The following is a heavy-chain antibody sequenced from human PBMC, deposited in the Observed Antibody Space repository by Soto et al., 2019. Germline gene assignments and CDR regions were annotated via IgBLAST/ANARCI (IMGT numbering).Heavy chain of an antibody. V-gene: IGHV3-48*01. D-gene: IGHD5-12*01. CDR1: GFTFSSYS. CDR3: AKDLGYSGYDYPSFDY. J-gene: IGHJ4*02. CDR2: ISSSSSTI. Sequence: PGGSLRLSCAASGFTFSSYSMNWVRQAPGKGLEWVSYISSSSSTIYYADSVKGRFTISRDNSKNTLYLQMNSLRAEDTAVYYCAKDLGYSGYDYPSFDYWGQGTLVTVSS.